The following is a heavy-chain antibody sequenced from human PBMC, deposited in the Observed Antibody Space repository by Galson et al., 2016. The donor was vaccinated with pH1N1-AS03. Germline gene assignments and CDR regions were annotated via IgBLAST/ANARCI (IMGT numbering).Heavy chain of an antibody. CDR1: GFTFSSYS. CDR2: ISSDGDT. CDR3: AREAEHYYYTLDV. J-gene: IGHJ6*02. V-gene: IGHV3-64*02. Sequence: SLRLSCAASGFTFSSYSIHWVRQAPGKGLEYVSAISSDGDTYYTDSVKGSFTISRDKSKNTVYLQMGSLRPEDVAVYYCAREAEHYYYTLDVLGQGTTVTVS.